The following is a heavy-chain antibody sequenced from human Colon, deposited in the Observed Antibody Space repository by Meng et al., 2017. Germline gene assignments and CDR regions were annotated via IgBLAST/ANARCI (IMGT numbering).Heavy chain of an antibody. CDR1: GFTLTTYR. CDR2: TLPDGNID. D-gene: IGHD3-9*01. CDR3: VRGSIDWYFDF. Sequence: GGSLRLSCAASGFTLTTYRRYWVRKAPGKGREWVAVTLPDGNIDYYIDSVKGRFTVSRDNSKNIVFLQMNSPRAEDTAVYYCVRGSIDWYFDFWGQGALVTVSS. J-gene: IGHJ4*02. V-gene: IGHV3-30*03.